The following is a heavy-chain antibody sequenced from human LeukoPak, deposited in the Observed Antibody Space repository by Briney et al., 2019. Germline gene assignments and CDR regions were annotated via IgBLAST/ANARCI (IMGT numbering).Heavy chain of an antibody. Sequence: PGGSLRLSCAASGFTLSNYAMSWVRQAPGKGREGVSTISNSGNTTYYTGSVKGRFTISRDNSKNTLSLQMNSLRADDTAVYYCAKDLFEVGACRSSSCLASLPFFDNWGQGNLVTVSS. D-gene: IGHD2-2*01. CDR3: AKDLFEVGACRSSSCLASLPFFDN. J-gene: IGHJ4*02. CDR2: ISNSGNTT. CDR1: GFTLSNYA. V-gene: IGHV3-23*01.